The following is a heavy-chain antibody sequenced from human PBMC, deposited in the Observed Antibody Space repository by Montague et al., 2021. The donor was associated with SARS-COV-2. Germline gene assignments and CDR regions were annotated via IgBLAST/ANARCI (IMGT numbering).Heavy chain of an antibody. J-gene: IGHJ4*02. V-gene: IGHV3-23*01. D-gene: IGHD5-18*01. CDR3: AKGDVDTAMAFEY. CDR1: GFTFSSYA. Sequence: SLRLSCAASGFTFSSYAMSCVRQAPGKGLEWVSAISGSGSSAYYADSVKGRFTISRDNSKNTLYLQMNSLRAEDTAVYCCAKGDVDTAMAFEYWGQGTLVTVSS. CDR2: ISGSGSSA.